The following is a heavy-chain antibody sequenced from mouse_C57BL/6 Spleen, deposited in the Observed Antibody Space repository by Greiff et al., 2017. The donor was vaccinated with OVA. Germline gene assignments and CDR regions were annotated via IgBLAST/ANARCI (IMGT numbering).Heavy chain of an antibody. CDR1: GFTFSSYA. V-gene: IGHV5-9-1*02. CDR3: TRQSGTYWYFDV. D-gene: IGHD4-1*01. CDR2: ISSGGDYI. J-gene: IGHJ1*03. Sequence: EVKLVESGEGLVKPGGSLKLSCAASGFTFSSYAMSWVRQTPEKRLEWVAYISSGGDYIYYADTVKGRFTISRDNARNTLYLQMSSLKSEDTAMYYCTRQSGTYWYFDVWGTGTTVTVSS.